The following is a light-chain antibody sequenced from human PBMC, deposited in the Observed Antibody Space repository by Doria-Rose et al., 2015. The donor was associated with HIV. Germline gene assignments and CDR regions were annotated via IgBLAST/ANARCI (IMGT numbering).Light chain of an antibody. V-gene: IGKV1-33*01. J-gene: IGKJ4*01. CDR2: DAS. CDR1: HDIKKY. Sequence: PSLSASVGDRVAISCQASHDIKKYLNWYQQKPGKVSKLLIYDASNLETGVPSRLSGSGSGTDFTFTISSLQPEDIATYYCQRYDNIPSLTFGGGTKVEIK. CDR3: QRYDNIPSLT.